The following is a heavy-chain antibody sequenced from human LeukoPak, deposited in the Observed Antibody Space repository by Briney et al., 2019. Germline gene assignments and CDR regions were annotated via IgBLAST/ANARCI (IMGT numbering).Heavy chain of an antibody. CDR3: ARGLWLVSDY. CDR1: GGSISSYY. D-gene: IGHD6-19*01. J-gene: IGHJ4*02. V-gene: IGHV4-59*01. CDR2: IYYSGST. Sequence: PSETLSLTCTVSGGSISSYYWSWIRQPPGKGLEWIGYIYYSGSTNYNPSLKSRVTISVDTSKNQFSLKLSSVTAADTAVYYCARGLWLVSDYWGQGTLVTVSS.